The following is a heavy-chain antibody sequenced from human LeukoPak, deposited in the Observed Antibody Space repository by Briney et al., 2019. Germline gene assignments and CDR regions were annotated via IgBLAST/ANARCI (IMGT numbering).Heavy chain of an antibody. Sequence: SETLSLTCTVSGGSISSGDYYWSWIRQPPGKGLEWIGYIYYSGSTYYNPSLKSRVTISVDTSKNQFSLKLSSVTAADTAVYYCARDYGYYYGSGTIESWFDPWGQGTLVTVSS. CDR1: GGSISSGDYY. V-gene: IGHV4-30-4*01. CDR3: ARDYGYYYGSGTIESWFDP. D-gene: IGHD3-10*01. CDR2: IYYSGST. J-gene: IGHJ5*02.